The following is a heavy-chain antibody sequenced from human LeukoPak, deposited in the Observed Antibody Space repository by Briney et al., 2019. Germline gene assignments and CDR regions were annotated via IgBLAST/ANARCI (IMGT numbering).Heavy chain of an antibody. CDR2: ISYDGSNK. Sequence: PGGSLRLSCAASGFTFSSYGMHWVRQAPGKGLEWVAVISYDGSNKYYADSVKGRFTISRDNSKNTLYLQMNSLRAEDTAVYYCARAPYGSGTYWYFDLWGRGTLVTVSS. CDR1: GFTFSSYG. J-gene: IGHJ2*01. D-gene: IGHD3-10*01. V-gene: IGHV3-30*03. CDR3: ARAPYGSGTYWYFDL.